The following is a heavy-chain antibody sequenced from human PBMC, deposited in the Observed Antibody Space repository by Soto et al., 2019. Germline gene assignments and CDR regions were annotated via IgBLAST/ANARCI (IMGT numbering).Heavy chain of an antibody. J-gene: IGHJ6*02. Sequence: SVKVSCKASGFTFTSSAVQWVRQARGQRLEWIGWIVVGSGNTNYAQKFQERVTITRDMSTSTAYMELSSLRSEDTAVYYCAAVLRFLEWLPYYYYGMDVWGQATTVTVSS. CDR1: GFTFTSSA. D-gene: IGHD3-3*01. CDR2: IVVGSGNT. CDR3: AAVLRFLEWLPYYYYGMDV. V-gene: IGHV1-58*01.